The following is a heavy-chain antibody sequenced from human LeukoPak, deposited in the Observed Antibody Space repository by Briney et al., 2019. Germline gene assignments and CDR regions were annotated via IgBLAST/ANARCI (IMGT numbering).Heavy chain of an antibody. D-gene: IGHD2-2*02. J-gene: IGHJ4*02. CDR1: GGSFSGYY. CDR2: INHSGST. V-gene: IGHV4-34*01. Sequence: SETLSLTCAVYGGSFSGYYWSWIRQPPGKGLEWIGEINHSGSTNYNPSLKSRVTISVDTSKNQFSLKLSSVTAADTAVYYCARGDWRNCSSTSCYTKRGSFDYWGQGTLVTVSS. CDR3: ARGDWRNCSSTSCYTKRGSFDY.